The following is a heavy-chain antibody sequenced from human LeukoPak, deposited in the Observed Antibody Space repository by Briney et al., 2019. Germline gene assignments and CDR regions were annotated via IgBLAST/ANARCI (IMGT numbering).Heavy chain of an antibody. D-gene: IGHD2-15*01. CDR2: IRSKGYGGTT. CDR1: GFTFGDYA. V-gene: IGHV3-49*04. CDR3: TRGIGYCSGGSCYYDY. J-gene: IGHJ4*02. Sequence: PGGSLRLSCTASGFTFGDYAMSWVRQAPGKGLEGVGFIRSKGYGGTTEYAASVKGRFTISRDDSKSIAYLQMNSLKTEDTAVYYCTRGIGYCSGGSCYYDYWGQGTLVTVSS.